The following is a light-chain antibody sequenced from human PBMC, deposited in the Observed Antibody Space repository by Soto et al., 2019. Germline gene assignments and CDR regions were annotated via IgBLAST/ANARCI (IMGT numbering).Light chain of an antibody. CDR3: SSYSSTTTRVV. V-gene: IGLV2-14*01. J-gene: IGLJ3*02. CDR1: SSDVGGYGS. CDR2: DVS. Sequence: QSALTQPASVSGSPGQSITISCTGTSSDVGGYGSVSWYQQYPGKAPKLIIYDVSNRPSGVSNRFSGSKSGNTASLIIPGLQAEDEADYYCSSYSSTTTRVVFGGGTKLTVL.